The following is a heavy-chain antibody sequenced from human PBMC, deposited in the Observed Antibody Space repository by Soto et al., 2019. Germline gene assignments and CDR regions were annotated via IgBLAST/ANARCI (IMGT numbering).Heavy chain of an antibody. CDR3: ARGSRAVTTTLRPSPFDY. CDR2: ISYDGSNK. CDR1: GFTFSSYA. J-gene: IGHJ4*02. Sequence: GSLRLSCAASGFTFSSYAMHWVRQAPGKGLEWVAVISYDGSNKYYADSVKGRFTISRDNSKNTLYLQMNSLRAEDTAVYYCARGSRAVTTTLRPSPFDYWGQGTLVTVSS. V-gene: IGHV3-30-3*01. D-gene: IGHD4-4*01.